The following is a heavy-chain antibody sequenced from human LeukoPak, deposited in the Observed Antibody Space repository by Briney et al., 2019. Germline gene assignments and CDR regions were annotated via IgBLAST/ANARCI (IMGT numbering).Heavy chain of an antibody. D-gene: IGHD2/OR15-2a*01. J-gene: IGHJ4*02. CDR3: ARDMKKYDFGLAPWDS. Sequence: SETLSLTCTVSGGSISNKYWSWIRQPPGKGLEWIGYIYYSGSTNYNPSLKSRVTILVDTSKNQFSLKLSSVTAADTAVYYCARDMKKYDFGLAPWDSWGQGTLVTVSS. V-gene: IGHV4-59*01. CDR1: GGSISNKY. CDR2: IYYSGST.